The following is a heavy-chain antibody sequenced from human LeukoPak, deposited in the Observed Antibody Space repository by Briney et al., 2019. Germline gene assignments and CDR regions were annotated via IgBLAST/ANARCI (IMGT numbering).Heavy chain of an antibody. CDR1: GYTFTGHY. Sequence: RASVKVSCKASGYTFTGHYMHWVRQAPGQGLEWMGWINPNSSATIFAQKFQGGVTMTRDTSISTAFMELSRLRSDDTAVYYCARVEQTKLFDYWGQGTLVTVSS. V-gene: IGHV1-2*02. D-gene: IGHD1/OR15-1a*01. J-gene: IGHJ4*02. CDR2: INPNSSAT. CDR3: ARVEQTKLFDY.